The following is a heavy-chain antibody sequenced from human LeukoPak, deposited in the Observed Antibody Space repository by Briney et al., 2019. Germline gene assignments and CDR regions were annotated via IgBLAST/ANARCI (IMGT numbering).Heavy chain of an antibody. D-gene: IGHD3-9*01. CDR1: GGSISGYY. CDR2: IYYSGST. V-gene: IGHV4-59*01. Sequence: SETLSLTCTVSGGSISGYYWSWIRQPPGKGLEWIGYIYYSGSTNYNPSLKSRVTISVDTSKNQFSLKLSSVTAADTAVYYCAREHYDILAGLYIDAFDIWGPGTRVTVSS. J-gene: IGHJ3*02. CDR3: AREHYDILAGLYIDAFDI.